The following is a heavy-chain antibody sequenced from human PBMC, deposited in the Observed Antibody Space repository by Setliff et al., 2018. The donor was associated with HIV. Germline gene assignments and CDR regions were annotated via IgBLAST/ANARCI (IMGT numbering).Heavy chain of an antibody. CDR1: GYTLSELS. V-gene: IGHV1-24*01. CDR3: ARYRPNHLQNAFDI. CDR2: FDPEDVET. J-gene: IGHJ3*02. Sequence: ASVKVSCKVSGYTLSELSMHWVRQAPGKGLEWMGGFDPEDVETIYAEKFQGRATMTEDTSTDTAYMELSSLTSEDTAVYYCARYRPNHLQNAFDIWGQGTMVTVSS. D-gene: IGHD5-12*01.